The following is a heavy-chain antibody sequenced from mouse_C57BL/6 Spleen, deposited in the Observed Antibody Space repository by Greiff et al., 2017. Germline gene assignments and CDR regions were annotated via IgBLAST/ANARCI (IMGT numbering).Heavy chain of an antibody. Sequence: QVQLQQSGPGLVQPSQSLSITCTVSGFSLTSYGVHWVRQSPGKGLAWLAVIWSGGSTDYNAAFISRLSISKDNSKSQVFFKMNSLQADDTAIYCCARNWITTVGYFDYWGQGTTLTVSS. CDR3: ARNWITTVGYFDY. V-gene: IGHV2-2*01. CDR2: IWSGGST. D-gene: IGHD1-1*01. CDR1: GFSLTSYG. J-gene: IGHJ2*01.